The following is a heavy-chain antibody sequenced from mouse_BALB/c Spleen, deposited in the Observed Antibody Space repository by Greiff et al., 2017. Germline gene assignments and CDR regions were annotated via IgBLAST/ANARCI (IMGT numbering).Heavy chain of an antibody. CDR2: ISSGGSYT. CDR1: GFTFSSYA. Sequence: EVMLVESGGGLVKPGGSLKLSCAASGFTFSSYAMSWVRQSPEQRLEWVAEISSGGSYTYYPDTVTGRFTISRDNAKNTLYLEMSSLRSEDTAMYYCARDPGTGFDYWGQGTTLTVSS. D-gene: IGHD4-1*01. V-gene: IGHV5-9-4*01. J-gene: IGHJ2*01. CDR3: ARDPGTGFDY.